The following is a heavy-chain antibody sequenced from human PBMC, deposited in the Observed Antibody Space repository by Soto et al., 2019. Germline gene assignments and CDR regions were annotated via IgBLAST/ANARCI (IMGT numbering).Heavy chain of an antibody. J-gene: IGHJ3*02. CDR3: ASVLFYDSSGYYHGDALDI. V-gene: IGHV3-33*01. CDR2: IWYDGSNK. CDR1: GLTFSSYG. Sequence: GGSLRLSCEASGLTFSSYGMHWVRQAPGKGLEWVAVIWYDGSNKYYADSVKGRFTISRDNSKNTLYLQMNSLRAEDTAVYYCASVLFYDSSGYYHGDALDICGQGTIITVS. D-gene: IGHD3-22*01.